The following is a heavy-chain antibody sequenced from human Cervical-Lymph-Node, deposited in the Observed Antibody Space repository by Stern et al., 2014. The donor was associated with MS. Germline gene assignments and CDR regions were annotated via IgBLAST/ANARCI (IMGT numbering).Heavy chain of an antibody. Sequence: VQLVQSGGGVVQPWRSLRLSCAASGFTFSSYGMHWVRQAPGQGLAWVAVTSYDGNDERYADSVKGRFTISRDTSQNTLYLQMNSLRREDTAGYNWGKAGGARNRDYYCDLGGRGTLVTVSS. CDR1: GFTFSSYG. CDR3: GKAGGARNRDYYCDL. V-gene: IGHV3-30*18. CDR2: TSYDGNDE. D-gene: IGHD4-11*01. J-gene: IGHJ2*01.